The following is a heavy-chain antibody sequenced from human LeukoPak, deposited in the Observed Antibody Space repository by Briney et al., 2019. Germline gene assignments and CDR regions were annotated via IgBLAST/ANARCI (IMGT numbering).Heavy chain of an antibody. Sequence: SETLSLTCTVSDGSITNYYWSWIRQPPGKGLEWIAYSHYSKTTTYHPSLRSRATVSVDASKNQFSLKLSSVTAADTAVYYCARHAGNLYGGFFVYWGQGTLVTVSS. CDR3: ARHAGNLYGGFFVY. V-gene: IGHV4-59*08. CDR2: SHYSKTT. CDR1: DGSITNYY. J-gene: IGHJ4*02. D-gene: IGHD4-23*01.